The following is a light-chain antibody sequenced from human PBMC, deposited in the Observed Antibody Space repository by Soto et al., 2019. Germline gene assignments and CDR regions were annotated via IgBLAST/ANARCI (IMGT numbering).Light chain of an antibody. Sequence: ETVLTQSPATLSSSPGERATLSCRARQYINTSLAWYQQRPGQAPRLLIYQTSTRAAGIPARFSGSGSGTDFTLTISRLQPEDFAVYYCQQFNNWPRTFGQGTKVDIK. J-gene: IGKJ1*01. CDR1: QYINTS. CDR3: QQFNNWPRT. CDR2: QTS. V-gene: IGKV3-11*01.